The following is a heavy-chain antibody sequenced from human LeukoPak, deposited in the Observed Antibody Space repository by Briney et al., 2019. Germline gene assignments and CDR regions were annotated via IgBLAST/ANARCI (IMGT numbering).Heavy chain of an antibody. V-gene: IGHV3-23*01. Sequence: PGGSLRLSCAASGFTFSSYWMSWVRQAPGKGLEWVSAISGSGGSTYYADSVKGRFTISRDNSKNTLYLQMNSLRAEDTAVYYCAKAGQMTWITFGGVEGYYFDYWGQGTLVTVSS. J-gene: IGHJ4*02. D-gene: IGHD3-16*01. CDR3: AKAGQMTWITFGGVEGYYFDY. CDR2: ISGSGGST. CDR1: GFTFSSYW.